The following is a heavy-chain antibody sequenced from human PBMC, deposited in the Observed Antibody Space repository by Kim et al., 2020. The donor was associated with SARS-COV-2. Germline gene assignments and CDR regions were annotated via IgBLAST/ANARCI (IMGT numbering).Heavy chain of an antibody. D-gene: IGHD2-8*01. V-gene: IGHV3-7*04. J-gene: IGHJ4*02. Sequence: YVDSVKGRFTISRDNGKNSLYLQMTSLRAEDTAVYYCARSGVGGAFDYWGQGTVVTVSS. CDR3: ARSGVGGAFDY.